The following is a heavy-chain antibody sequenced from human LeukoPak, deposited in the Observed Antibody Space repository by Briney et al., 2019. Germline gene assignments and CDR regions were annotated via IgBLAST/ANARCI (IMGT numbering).Heavy chain of an antibody. CDR1: VDPVPSGGDD. CDR2: IYYSVST. D-gene: IGHD3-10*01. Sequence: SETLSLTCCVSVDPVPSGGDDGNWIRQPPGKGLEWIGYIYYSVSTNYNLSLKSRVTISVDTSENHFSLDRTSMTGAATAVYYCARGDRGRIWFYPRGQGTLVTVSS. CDR3: ARGDRGRIWFYP. V-gene: IGHV4-61*08. J-gene: IGHJ5*02.